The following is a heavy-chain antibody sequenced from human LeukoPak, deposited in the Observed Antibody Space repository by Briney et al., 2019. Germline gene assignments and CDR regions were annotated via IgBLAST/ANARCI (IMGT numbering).Heavy chain of an antibody. CDR2: ISFDGSNR. D-gene: IGHD5-18*01. J-gene: IGHJ6*03. CDR3: AKAAGVKPRTVTARRNFYFYYYYMDV. Sequence: GGSLRLSCAASGFTFSSYSMNWVRQAPGKGLEWVAVISFDGSNRYYADAVKGRFSISRDNSKYTVNLQMNSLTAEDTALYYCAKAAGVKPRTVTARRNFYFYYYYMDVWGKGTTVTVSS. V-gene: IGHV3-30*05. CDR1: GFTFSSYS.